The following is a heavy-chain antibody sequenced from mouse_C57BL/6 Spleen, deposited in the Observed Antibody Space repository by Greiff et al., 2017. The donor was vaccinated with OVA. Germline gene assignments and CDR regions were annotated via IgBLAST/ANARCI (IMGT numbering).Heavy chain of an antibody. CDR2: IDPSDSET. CDR1: GYTFTSYW. V-gene: IGHV1-52*01. Sequence: QVQLQQPGAELVRPGSSVKLSCKASGYTFTSYWMHWVKQRPIQGLEWIGNIDPSDSETHYNQKFKDKATLTVDKSSSTAYMQLSSLTSEDSAVCYCARRDGNYLDYWGQGTTLTVSS. D-gene: IGHD2-1*01. J-gene: IGHJ2*01. CDR3: ARRDGNYLDY.